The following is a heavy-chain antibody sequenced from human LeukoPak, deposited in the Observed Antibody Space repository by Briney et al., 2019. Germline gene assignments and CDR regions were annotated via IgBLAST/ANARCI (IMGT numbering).Heavy chain of an antibody. D-gene: IGHD2-2*01. Sequence: GGSLRLSCAASGFTSSSYWMSWVRQAPGKGLEWVANIKQDGSEKYYVDSVKGRFTISRDNAKNSLYLQMNSLRAEDTAVYYCAREHPAAYFDYWGQGTLVTVSS. V-gene: IGHV3-7*03. J-gene: IGHJ4*02. CDR1: GFTSSSYW. CDR3: AREHPAAYFDY. CDR2: IKQDGSEK.